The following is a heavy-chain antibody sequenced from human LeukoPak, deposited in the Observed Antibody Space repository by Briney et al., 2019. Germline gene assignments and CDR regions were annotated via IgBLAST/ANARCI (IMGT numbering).Heavy chain of an antibody. J-gene: IGHJ4*02. Sequence: GGSLRLSCAASGFSLSDVWMSWVRQAPGKGLECVGRMKPRGTTEDGAPMNDRFIVSRDDSKNTLYLQMNSLKAEDTGLYYCSQLSRGYWGQGAQVTVSS. CDR1: GFSLSDVW. CDR3: SQLSRGY. CDR2: MKPRGTT. D-gene: IGHD2-15*01. V-gene: IGHV3-15*01.